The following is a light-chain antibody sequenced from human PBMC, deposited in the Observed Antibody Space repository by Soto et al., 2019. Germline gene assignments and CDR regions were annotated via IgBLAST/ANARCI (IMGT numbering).Light chain of an antibody. CDR1: QSVSHN. CDR3: EQYNSWPPLYT. CDR2: GAS. Sequence: EIVMTQSPATLSVSPGEGATLSCRASQSVSHNLAWYQQKTGQAPRLLIYGASTRATGIPTRFSGSGSGTEFTLTISSLKSEDFAVYYCEQYNSWPPLYTFGEGTKLVIK. V-gene: IGKV3-15*01. J-gene: IGKJ2*01.